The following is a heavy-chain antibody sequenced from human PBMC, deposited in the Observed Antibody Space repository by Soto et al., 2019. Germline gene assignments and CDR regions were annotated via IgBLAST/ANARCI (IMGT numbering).Heavy chain of an antibody. CDR3: ARDRWQQLVRGAYYYCGMDV. V-gene: IGHV3-7*01. CDR1: GFTFSSYY. J-gene: IGHJ6*02. CDR2: IKQDGSER. Sequence: EVQLVESGGGLVLPGGSLRLSCAASGFTFSSYYMTWVRQAPGKGLVWVANIKQDGSERYYVDSVKGRFTISRDNAKNSLYLQMSSLRAEDTAVYYCARDRWQQLVRGAYYYCGMDVWSQGTTVTVSS. D-gene: IGHD6-13*01.